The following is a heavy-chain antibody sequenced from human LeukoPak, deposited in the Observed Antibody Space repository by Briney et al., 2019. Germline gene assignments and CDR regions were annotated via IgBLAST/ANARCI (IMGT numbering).Heavy chain of an antibody. CDR2: ISYDGSNK. Sequence: GRSLRLSCAASGFTFSSYAMHWVRQAPGEGLEWVAVISYDGSNKYYADSVKGRFTISRDNSKNTLYLQMNSLRAEDTAVYYCARDILMVYARLDYWGQGTLVTVSS. CDR1: GFTFSSYA. J-gene: IGHJ4*02. V-gene: IGHV3-30*01. CDR3: ARDILMVYARLDY. D-gene: IGHD2-8*01.